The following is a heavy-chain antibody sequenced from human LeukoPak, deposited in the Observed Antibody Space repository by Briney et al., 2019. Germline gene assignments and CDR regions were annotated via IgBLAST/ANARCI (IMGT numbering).Heavy chain of an antibody. D-gene: IGHD3-16*01. CDR2: ISSSSSYI. Sequence: GGSLRLSCAASGFTFSSYSMNWVRQAPGKGLEWVSSISSSSSYIYYADSVKGRFTISRDNAKNTLYLQMNSLRVEDTAGYYCAKIQDWGRPSYFDYWGQGMLVTVSS. V-gene: IGHV3-21*04. CDR1: GFTFSSYS. J-gene: IGHJ4*02. CDR3: AKIQDWGRPSYFDY.